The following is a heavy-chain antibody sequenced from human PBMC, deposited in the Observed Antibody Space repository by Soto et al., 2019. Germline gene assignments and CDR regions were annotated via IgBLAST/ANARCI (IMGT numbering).Heavy chain of an antibody. CDR2: ISSSSSTI. D-gene: IGHD3-10*01. CDR3: ARDYVMVRGVNSNFDY. Sequence: GGSLRLSCAASGFTFSSYSMNWVRQAPGKGLEWVSYISSSSSTIYYADSVKGRFTISRDNAKNSLYLQMNSLRDEDTAVYYSARDYVMVRGVNSNFDYWGQGTLVTVSS. CDR1: GFTFSSYS. V-gene: IGHV3-48*02. J-gene: IGHJ4*02.